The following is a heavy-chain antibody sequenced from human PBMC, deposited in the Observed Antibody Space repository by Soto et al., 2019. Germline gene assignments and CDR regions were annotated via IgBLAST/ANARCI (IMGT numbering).Heavy chain of an antibody. CDR3: TRRLIAAAACGWFDP. D-gene: IGHD6-13*01. V-gene: IGHV3-49*03. Sequence: EVQLVESGGGLVQPGRSLRLSCTASGFTFGDYAMSWFRQAPGKGLEWVGFIRSKAYGGTTEYAASVKGRFTISRDDSKSIAYLQMNSLKTEDTAVYYCTRRLIAAAACGWFDPWGQGTLVTVSS. CDR2: IRSKAYGGTT. J-gene: IGHJ5*02. CDR1: GFTFGDYA.